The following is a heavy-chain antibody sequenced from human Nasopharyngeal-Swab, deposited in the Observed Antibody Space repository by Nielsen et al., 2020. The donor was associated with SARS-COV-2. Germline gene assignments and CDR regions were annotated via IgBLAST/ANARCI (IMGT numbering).Heavy chain of an antibody. CDR3: ARDSPRRGKNDY. J-gene: IGHJ4*02. Sequence: GGSLSLSCAASGFTFSSYEMNWVRQAPGKGLEWVSYISSSGSTIYYADSVKGRFTISRDNAKNSLYLQMNSLRAEDTAVYYCARDSPRRGKNDYWGQGTLVTVSS. D-gene: IGHD5-24*01. CDR2: ISSSGSTI. V-gene: IGHV3-48*03. CDR1: GFTFSSYE.